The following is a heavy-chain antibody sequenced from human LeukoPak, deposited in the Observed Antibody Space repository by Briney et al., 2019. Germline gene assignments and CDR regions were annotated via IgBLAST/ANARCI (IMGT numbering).Heavy chain of an antibody. CDR1: GVSISSGTYY. CDR2: IYYSGRT. V-gene: IGHV4-39*01. D-gene: IGHD5-18*01. CDR3: ARHVYSYGFYYYYYYMDV. J-gene: IGHJ6*03. Sequence: SETLSLTCTVSGVSISSGTYYWGWIRQPPGKGLEWIGSIYYSGRTYYNPSLKSRVTISVDTSENQFSLKLSSVTAADTAVYYCARHVYSYGFYYYYYYMDVWGKGTTVTVSS.